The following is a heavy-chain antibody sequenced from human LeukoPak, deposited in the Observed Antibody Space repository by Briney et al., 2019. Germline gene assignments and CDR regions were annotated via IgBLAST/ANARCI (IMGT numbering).Heavy chain of an antibody. CDR3: VRDQGAAGDY. V-gene: IGHV3-7*01. J-gene: IGHJ4*02. D-gene: IGHD6-13*01. Sequence: GGSLRLSCAASGSIFSKYWMTWVRQAPGKGLEWVANINQDGSDKSYVDSVKGRFTISRDNAKNSLYLEMNSLRAEDTALYYCVRDQGAAGDYWGQGTLVIVSS. CDR2: INQDGSDK. CDR1: GSIFSKYW.